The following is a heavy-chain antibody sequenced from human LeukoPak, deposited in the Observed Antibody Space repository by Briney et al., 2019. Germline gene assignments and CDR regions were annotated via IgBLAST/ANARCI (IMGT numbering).Heavy chain of an antibody. CDR3: ASGGLPAAGMDV. CDR2: IYYSGST. V-gene: IGHV4-31*03. Sequence: PSETLSLTCTVSGGSISSGGYYWRWIRQHPGKGLEWIGYIYYSGSTYYNPSLKSRFTISVDTSKNQFSLKLSSVTAADTAVYYCASGGLPAAGMDVWGKGTTVTVSS. CDR1: GGSISSGGYY. J-gene: IGHJ6*03. D-gene: IGHD2-2*01.